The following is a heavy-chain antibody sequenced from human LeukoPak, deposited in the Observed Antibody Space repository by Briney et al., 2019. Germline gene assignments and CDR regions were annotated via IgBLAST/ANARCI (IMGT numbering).Heavy chain of an antibody. CDR3: ARGNFSSGWYNHYYYMDV. CDR1: GGTFSSYA. Sequence: KVSCKASGGTFSSYAISWVRQAPGQGLEWRGGIIPIFGTANYAQKFQGRVTIPADKSTSTAYMELSSLRSEDTAVYYCARGNFSSGWYNHYYYMDVWGKGTTVTVSS. CDR2: IIPIFGTA. V-gene: IGHV1-69*06. D-gene: IGHD6-19*01. J-gene: IGHJ6*03.